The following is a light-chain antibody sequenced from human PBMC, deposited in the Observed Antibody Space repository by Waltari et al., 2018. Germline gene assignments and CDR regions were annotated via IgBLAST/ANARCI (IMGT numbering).Light chain of an antibody. J-gene: IGLJ2*01. CDR1: SSNIGSNT. CDR2: SNN. V-gene: IGLV1-44*01. Sequence: QSVLTPPPSASGTPGQRVTISCSGSSSNIGSNTVNWYQPLPGTAPKLLIYSNNQRPSGVPDRFSGSKSGTSASLAISGLQSEDEADYYCAAWDDSLKVVFGGGTKLTVL. CDR3: AAWDDSLKVV.